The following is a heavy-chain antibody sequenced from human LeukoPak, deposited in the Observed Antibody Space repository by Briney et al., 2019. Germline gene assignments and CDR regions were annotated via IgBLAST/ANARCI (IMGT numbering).Heavy chain of an antibody. CDR2: INHSGST. Sequence: NTSETLSLTCAVYGGSFSGYYWSWIRQPPGKGLEWIGEINHSGSTNYNPSLKSRVTISVDTSKNQFSLKLSSVTAADTAVYYCASNGDYSEANYFDYWGQGTLVTVSS. CDR1: GGSFSGYY. V-gene: IGHV4-34*01. CDR3: ASNGDYSEANYFDY. J-gene: IGHJ4*02. D-gene: IGHD4-17*01.